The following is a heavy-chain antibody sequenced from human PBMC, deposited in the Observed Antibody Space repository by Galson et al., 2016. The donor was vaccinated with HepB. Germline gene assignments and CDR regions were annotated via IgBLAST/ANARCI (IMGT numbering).Heavy chain of an antibody. J-gene: IGHJ6*02. CDR2: IRRTSSYT. Sequence: ALRLCDAASRFTFSDSYMSWIDQAPGNGLVWVSQIRRTSSYTNYAVSVKDRFTISRDNAKNSLYLQMSSMRVEDTAVYYCARKGAAAAGYALDVWGQGTTVTVSS. CDR1: RFTFSDSY. D-gene: IGHD6-13*01. CDR3: ARKGAAAAGYALDV. V-gene: IGHV3-11*06.